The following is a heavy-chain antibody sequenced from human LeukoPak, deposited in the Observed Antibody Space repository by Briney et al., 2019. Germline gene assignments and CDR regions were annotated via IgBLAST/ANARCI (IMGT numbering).Heavy chain of an antibody. CDR1: EFSVGSNY. D-gene: IGHD3-22*01. CDR2: IYSGGST. CDR3: ARGSGGVVVITVDY. V-gene: IGHV3-66*02. J-gene: IGHJ4*02. Sequence: GGSLRLSCAASEFSVGSNYMTWVRQAPGKGLEWVSLIYSGGSTYYADSVKGRFTISRDNSKNTLYLQMNSLRAEDTAVYYCARGSGGVVVITVDYWGQGTLVTVSS.